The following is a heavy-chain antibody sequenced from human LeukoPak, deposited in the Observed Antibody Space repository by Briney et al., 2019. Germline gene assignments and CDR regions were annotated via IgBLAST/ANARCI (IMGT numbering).Heavy chain of an antibody. D-gene: IGHD3-22*01. CDR3: ARDDYYDSSGYLGWFDP. CDR2: IYYSGST. J-gene: IGHJ5*02. CDR1: GGSISSGGYY. V-gene: IGHV4-31*03. Sequence: SETLSLTCTVSGGSISSGGYYWSWIRQHPGKGLEWIGYIYYSGSTYYNPSLKSRVTISVDTSKNQFSLKLSSVTAADTAVYYCARDDYYDSSGYLGWFDPWGQGTLVTVSS.